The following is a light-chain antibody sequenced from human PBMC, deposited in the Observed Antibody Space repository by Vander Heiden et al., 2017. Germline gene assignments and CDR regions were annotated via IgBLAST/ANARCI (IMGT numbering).Light chain of an antibody. V-gene: IGLV3-1*01. CDR2: QDS. J-gene: IGLJ2*01. CDR3: QAWDSSVKV. Sequence: SYELTQPPSVSVSPGQTASITCSVLFIYQDSKRPSGIPERFSGSNSGNTATLTISGTQAMDEADYYCQAWDSSVKVFGGGTKLTVL.